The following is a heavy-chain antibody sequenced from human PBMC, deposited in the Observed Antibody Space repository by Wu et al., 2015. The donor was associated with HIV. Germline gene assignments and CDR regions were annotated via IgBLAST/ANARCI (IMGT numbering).Heavy chain of an antibody. J-gene: IGHJ3*02. CDR2: INPNSGGT. D-gene: IGHD6-6*01. CDR3: ARDRRSRGQQLVLDEDAFDI. V-gene: IGHV1-2*02. CDR1: GYTFTGYY. Sequence: QVQLVQSGAEVKKPGASVKVSCKASGYTFTGYYMHWVRQAPGQGLEWMGWINPNSGGTNYAQKFQGRVTMTRDTSISTAYMELSRLRSDDTAVYYCARDRRSRGQQLVLDEDAFDIWAKGQWSPSLQ.